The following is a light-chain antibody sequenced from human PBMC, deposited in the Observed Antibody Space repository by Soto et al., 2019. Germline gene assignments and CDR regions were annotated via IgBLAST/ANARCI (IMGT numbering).Light chain of an antibody. J-gene: IGKJ4*01. CDR1: QSVSSRY. CDR2: GAS. V-gene: IGKV3-20*01. CDR3: QQYGSLPRT. Sequence: EIVLTQSPGTLSLSPGERATLSCRASQSVSSRYVAWYQQRPGQAPRLLIYGASSRASGIPDRFSGSGSGTDFTLTISGLEPEDFAVYYCQQYGSLPRTFGGGTKVEIK.